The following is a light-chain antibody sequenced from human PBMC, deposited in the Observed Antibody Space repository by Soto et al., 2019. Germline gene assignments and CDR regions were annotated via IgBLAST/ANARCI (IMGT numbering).Light chain of an antibody. V-gene: IGKV1-5*03. Sequence: DIQMTQSPSTLSPSAGDRVTITCRASQSIGTSLAWYQQKPGKAPDVLIYKASTLETGVPSTFSGSGSGTEFTLTITSLQPDDFATYYCQQYKSYPVTFGGGTKVEIK. CDR2: KAS. CDR1: QSIGTS. CDR3: QQYKSYPVT. J-gene: IGKJ4*01.